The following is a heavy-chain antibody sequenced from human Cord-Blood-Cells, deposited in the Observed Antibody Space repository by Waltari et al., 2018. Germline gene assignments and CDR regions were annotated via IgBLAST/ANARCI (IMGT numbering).Heavy chain of an antibody. V-gene: IGHV1-18*01. CDR2: ISAYNSNT. CDR1: GYTFTSYG. Sequence: QVQLVQSGAEVKKPGASVKVSCKASGYTFTSYGISWVRQAPGQGLEWMGWISAYNSNTNYAQKLQGRVTMTTDTSTSTAYMELRSLRSDDTAVYYCARAYYYDSSGYYFDYWGQGTLVTVSS. CDR3: ARAYYYDSSGYYFDY. J-gene: IGHJ4*02. D-gene: IGHD3-22*01.